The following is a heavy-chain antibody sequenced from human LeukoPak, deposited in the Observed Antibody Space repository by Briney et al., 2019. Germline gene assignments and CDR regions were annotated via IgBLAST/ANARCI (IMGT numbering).Heavy chain of an antibody. CDR2: INPDGSVG. CDR1: GGSISGYY. Sequence: ETLSLTCTVSGGSISGYYWNWIRQPPGKGLEWVASINPDGSVGKYVDSVEGRFTISRDNAKNSLYLQMNTLRAEDTALYYCARATYSHTTWHYWGQGTLVTVSS. CDR3: ARATYSHTTWHY. D-gene: IGHD1-26*01. J-gene: IGHJ4*02. V-gene: IGHV3-7*01.